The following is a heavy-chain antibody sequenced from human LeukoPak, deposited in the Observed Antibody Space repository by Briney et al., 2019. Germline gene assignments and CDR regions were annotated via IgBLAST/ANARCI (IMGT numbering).Heavy chain of an antibody. V-gene: IGHV3-21*01. J-gene: IGHJ4*02. Sequence: PGGSLRLSCAASGFTFSNFAMTWVRQAPGKGLEWVSSIVVSSSTYYADSLKGRFTISRDNAKNSLYLQMNSLRAEDTAVYYCARIGAGSSRDYWGQGTLVTVSS. D-gene: IGHD6-13*01. CDR2: IVVSSST. CDR3: ARIGAGSSRDY. CDR1: GFTFSNFA.